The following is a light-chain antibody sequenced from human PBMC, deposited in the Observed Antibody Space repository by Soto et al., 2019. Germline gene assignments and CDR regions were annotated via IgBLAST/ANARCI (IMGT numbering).Light chain of an antibody. J-gene: IGKJ1*01. CDR3: QYCAISAGT. Sequence: IVLTQSPDTLSLSPGERATLSCRASQSVRDTYLAWYQQKPGQAPSLLIYGASNRATGVPDRFSGSGSGTDFALTISRLEPEDVALYYCQYCAISAGTFGQGTKVELK. CDR1: QSVRDTY. CDR2: GAS. V-gene: IGKV3-20*01.